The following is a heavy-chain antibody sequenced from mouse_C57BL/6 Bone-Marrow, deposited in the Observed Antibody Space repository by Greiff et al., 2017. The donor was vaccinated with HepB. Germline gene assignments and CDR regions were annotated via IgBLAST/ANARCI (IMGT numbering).Heavy chain of an antibody. CDR1: GYTFTDHT. D-gene: IGHD1-1*01. CDR3: ASITTVVAEYYFDY. V-gene: IGHV1-78*01. CDR2: IYPRDGST. Sequence: VNLVESDAELVKPGASVKISCKVSGYTFTDHTIHWMKQRPEQGLEWIGYIYPRDGSTKYNEKFKGKATLTADKSSSTAYMQLNSLTSEDSAVYFCASITTVVAEYYFDYWGQGTTLTVSS. J-gene: IGHJ2*01.